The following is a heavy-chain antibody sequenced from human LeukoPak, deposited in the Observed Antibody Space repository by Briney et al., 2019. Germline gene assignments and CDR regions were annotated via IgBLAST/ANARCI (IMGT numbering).Heavy chain of an antibody. J-gene: IGHJ6*03. CDR2: IYTSGST. Sequence: SETLSLTCAVSGGSISSYYWSWIRQPAGKGLEWIGRIYTSGSTNYNPSLKSRVTMSVDTSKNQFSLKLSSVTAADTAVYYCARSPLLGSLEWLLGDYYYMDVWGKGTTVTVSS. CDR3: ARSPLLGSLEWLLGDYYYMDV. D-gene: IGHD3-3*01. V-gene: IGHV4-4*07. CDR1: GGSISSYY.